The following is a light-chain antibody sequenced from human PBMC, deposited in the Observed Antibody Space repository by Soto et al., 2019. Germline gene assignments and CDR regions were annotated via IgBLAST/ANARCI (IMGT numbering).Light chain of an antibody. CDR3: CSYTSTSTYV. CDR1: SSDDGGYNY. Sequence: QSVLTQPASVSGSPGQSITISCTGTSSDDGGYNYVSWYQHHPGKAPKLMIYDVANRPSGVSNRFSASKSGNTASLTISGLQAADEADYYCCSYTSTSTYVFGTGTKVTVL. V-gene: IGLV2-14*03. J-gene: IGLJ1*01. CDR2: DVA.